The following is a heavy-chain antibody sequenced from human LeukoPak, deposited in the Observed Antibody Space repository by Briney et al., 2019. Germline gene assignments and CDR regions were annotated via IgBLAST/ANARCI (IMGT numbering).Heavy chain of an antibody. Sequence: SGGSLRLSCAASGFTFSSYGMHWFRQAPGKGLEWVAFIRYDGSNQYYADSVKGRFTISRDNSKNTLYLQMNSLRAEDTAVYYCAKDLTTVTTQGDYWGQGTLVTVSS. CDR3: AKDLTTVTTQGDY. J-gene: IGHJ4*02. CDR1: GFTFSSYG. CDR2: IRYDGSNQ. D-gene: IGHD4-17*01. V-gene: IGHV3-30*02.